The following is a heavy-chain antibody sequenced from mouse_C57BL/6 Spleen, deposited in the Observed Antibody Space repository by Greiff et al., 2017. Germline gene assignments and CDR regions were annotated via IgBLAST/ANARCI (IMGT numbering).Heavy chain of an antibody. D-gene: IGHD2-4*01. J-gene: IGHJ3*01. V-gene: IGHV1-80*01. Sequence: QVQLQQSGAELVKPGASVKISCKASGYAFRSYWMTGVKQRPGKGLEWIGQIYPGDGDTNYNGKFKGKTTLTADKSSSTAFMQLSSRTSEESAVYFFASRDDYDVADWGQGTLVTVSA. CDR3: ASRDDYDVAD. CDR1: GYAFRSYW. CDR2: IYPGDGDT.